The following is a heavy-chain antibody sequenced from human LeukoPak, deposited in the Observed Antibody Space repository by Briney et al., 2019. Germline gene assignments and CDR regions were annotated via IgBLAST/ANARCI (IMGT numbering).Heavy chain of an antibody. CDR1: GFTFSSYG. V-gene: IGHV3-30*18. Sequence: GGSLGLSCAASGFTFSSYGMHWVRQAPGKGLEWVAVISYDGSNKYYADSVKGRFTISRDNSKNTLYLQMNSLRAEDTAVYYCAKDSHDYGDHPAGYWGQGTLVTVSS. J-gene: IGHJ4*02. CDR3: AKDSHDYGDHPAGY. CDR2: ISYDGSNK. D-gene: IGHD4-17*01.